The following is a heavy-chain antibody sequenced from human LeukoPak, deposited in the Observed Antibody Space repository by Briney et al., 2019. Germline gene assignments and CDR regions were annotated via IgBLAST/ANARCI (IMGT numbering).Heavy chain of an antibody. V-gene: IGHV3-11*06. CDR2: ISSSSAYT. D-gene: IGHD5-12*01. J-gene: IGHJ4*02. Sequence: TGGSLRLSCAASGFTFSDYYMSWVRQAPGKGLECVSYISSSSAYTNYADSVKGRFAISRDNAKNSLYLQMNSLRAEDTAVYYCARDRGYSGYHDYWGQGTLVTVSS. CDR1: GFTFSDYY. CDR3: ARDRGYSGYHDY.